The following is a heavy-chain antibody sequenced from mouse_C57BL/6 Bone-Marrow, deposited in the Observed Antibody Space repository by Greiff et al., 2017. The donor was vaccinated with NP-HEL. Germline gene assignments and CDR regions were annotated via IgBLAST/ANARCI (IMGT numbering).Heavy chain of an antibody. CDR1: GYAFTNYL. V-gene: IGHV1-54*01. D-gene: IGHD1-1*01. CDR2: INPGSGGT. Sequence: QVQLQQSGAELVRPGTSVKVSCTASGYAFTNYLIEWVKQRPGQGLEWIGVINPGSGGTNYTEKFKGKATLTADKSSSTAYMQLSSLTSEDSAVYCGARGGYYYGSSYDYWGQGTLVTVSA. CDR3: ARGGYYYGSSYDY. J-gene: IGHJ3*01.